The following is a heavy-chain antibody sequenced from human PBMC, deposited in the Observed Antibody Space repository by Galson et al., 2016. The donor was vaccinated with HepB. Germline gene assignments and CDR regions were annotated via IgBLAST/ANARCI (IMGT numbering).Heavy chain of an antibody. J-gene: IGHJ6*03. Sequence: SLRLSCAASGFTFSDYVMHWVRQAPGKGLEWVSFIWYEGSNKKFADSVKGRFTISRDNPKNTLYLQMNSLRAEDTAVYYCARHQKKSDCSSTSCYYYYMDVWGKGTTVTVSS. CDR1: GFTFSDYV. V-gene: IGHV3-33*01. CDR2: IWYEGSNK. D-gene: IGHD2-2*01. CDR3: ARHQKKSDCSSTSCYYYYMDV.